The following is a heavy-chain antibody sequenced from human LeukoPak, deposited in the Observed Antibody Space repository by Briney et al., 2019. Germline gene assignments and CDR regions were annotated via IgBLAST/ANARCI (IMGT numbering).Heavy chain of an antibody. CDR1: GGTFSSYA. J-gene: IGHJ6*02. D-gene: IGHD3-10*01. Sequence: GASVKVSCKASGGTFSSYAISWVRQAPGQGLEWMGGIIPIFGTANYAQKFQGRVTITADESTSTAYMELSSLRSEDTAVYYCARGGQVRGSDYYYYYGMDVWGQGTTVTVSS. V-gene: IGHV1-69*13. CDR2: IIPIFGTA. CDR3: ARGGQVRGSDYYYYYGMDV.